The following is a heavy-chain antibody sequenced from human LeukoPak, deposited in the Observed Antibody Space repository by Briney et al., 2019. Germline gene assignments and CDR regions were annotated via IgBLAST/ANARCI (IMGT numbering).Heavy chain of an antibody. V-gene: IGHV3-15*01. D-gene: IGHD3-3*01. CDR1: GFTFSNAW. J-gene: IGHJ4*02. CDR3: TTELGDFWSGYLY. CDR2: LKSKTDGGTT. Sequence: GGSLRLSCAASGFTFSNAWMTWVRQAPGKGLEYIGRLKSKTDGGTTDYAAPVKGRFTISRDDSKNTLYLQMNSLKTEDTAVYYCTTELGDFWSGYLYWGQGTLVTVSS.